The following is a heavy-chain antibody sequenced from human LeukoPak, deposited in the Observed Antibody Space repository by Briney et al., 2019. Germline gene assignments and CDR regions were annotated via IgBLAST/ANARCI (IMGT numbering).Heavy chain of an antibody. CDR1: GGSFSGYY. D-gene: IGHD5-24*01. J-gene: IGHJ4*02. V-gene: IGHV4-34*01. CDR2: INHSGST. CDR3: ARVGTDGYNS. Sequence: SETLSLTCGVYGGSFSGYYWSWIRQPPGKGLEWIGEINHSGSTNYNPSLKSRVTISVDTSKNQFSLKLSSVTAAGTAVYYCARVGTDGYNSWGQGTLVTVSS.